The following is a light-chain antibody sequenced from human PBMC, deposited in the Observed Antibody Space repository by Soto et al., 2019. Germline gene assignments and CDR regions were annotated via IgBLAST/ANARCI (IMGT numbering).Light chain of an antibody. CDR1: QSVSNN. CDR3: QQYNSWLWT. CDR2: GAS. V-gene: IGKV3D-15*01. Sequence: EIVLTQSPGTLSVSPGEGATLSCRASQSVSNNLAWYQQKPGQAPRLLIYGASNRATGIPDRFSGSGSGTEFTLIISSLQSEDSAVYYCQQYNSWLWTFGQGTKVDIK. J-gene: IGKJ1*01.